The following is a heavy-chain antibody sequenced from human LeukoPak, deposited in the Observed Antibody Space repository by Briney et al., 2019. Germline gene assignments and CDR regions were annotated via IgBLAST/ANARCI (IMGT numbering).Heavy chain of an antibody. D-gene: IGHD6-13*01. CDR3: TGRPYSTSWRDS. Sequence: SETLSLTCTVSGDSINRGRYNWAWIRQPPGKGLEWIGNVYNGGSTSYNPSLQSRVTISMDTSKNQFSPRLSSVTATDTAVYYCTGRPYSTSWRDSWGQGTLVTVSS. J-gene: IGHJ4*02. CDR1: GDSINRGRYN. V-gene: IGHV4-39*01. CDR2: VYNGGST.